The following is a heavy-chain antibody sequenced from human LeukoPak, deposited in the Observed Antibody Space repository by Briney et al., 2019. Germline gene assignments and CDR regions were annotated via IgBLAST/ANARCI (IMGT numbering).Heavy chain of an antibody. J-gene: IGHJ4*02. D-gene: IGHD6-19*01. CDR3: ARDIRTSGWYGPDS. V-gene: IGHV3-30*01. CDR2: LSWDGTDK. CDR1: GFTFSSYA. Sequence: PGRSLRLSCAASGFTFSSYAIHWVRQAPGKGLEWVAVLSWDGTDKNHAASVRGRFTVSRDNSKNTLYLQMNSPRVEDTAVYYCARDIRTSGWYGPDSWGQGTLVTVSS.